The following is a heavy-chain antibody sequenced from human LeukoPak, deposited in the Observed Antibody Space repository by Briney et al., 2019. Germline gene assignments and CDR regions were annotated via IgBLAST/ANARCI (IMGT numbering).Heavy chain of an antibody. Sequence: GESLKISCKGAGYKFTNYWIGWVRQMPGKGLEWMGIIYPGDSDTKYSPSFQGLVTLSADKSINTAYLQWSSLKASDTAVYYCAKQVFEGGPRGAFDIWGQGTMVTVSS. D-gene: IGHD3-3*01. CDR3: AKQVFEGGPRGAFDI. CDR1: GYKFTNYW. J-gene: IGHJ3*02. V-gene: IGHV5-51*01. CDR2: IYPGDSDT.